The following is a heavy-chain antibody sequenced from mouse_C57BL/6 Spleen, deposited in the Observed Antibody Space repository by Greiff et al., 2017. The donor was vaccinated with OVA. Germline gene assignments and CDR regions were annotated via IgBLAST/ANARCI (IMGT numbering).Heavy chain of an antibody. Sequence: EVMLVESGAGLVKPGGSLKLSCAASGFTFSSYAMSWVRQTPEKRLEWVAYISSGGDYIYYADTVKGRFTISRDNARNTLYLQMSSLKSEDTAMYYCTRDRYYDYDDYWGQGTLVTVSA. CDR1: GFTFSSYA. CDR3: TRDRYYDYDDY. J-gene: IGHJ3*01. CDR2: ISSGGDYI. V-gene: IGHV5-9-1*02. D-gene: IGHD2-4*01.